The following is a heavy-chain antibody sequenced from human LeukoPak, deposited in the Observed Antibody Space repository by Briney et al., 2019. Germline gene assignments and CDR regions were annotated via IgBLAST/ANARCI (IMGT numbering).Heavy chain of an antibody. D-gene: IGHD3-9*01. Sequence: GGSLRLSCAASGFTFSDYYMSWIRQAPGKGLEWVSYISSSGSTIYYADSAKGRFTISRDNAKNSLYLQMNSLRAEDTAVYYCAREQYYDILTGSYPGLDYWGQGTLVTVSS. CDR1: GFTFSDYY. CDR2: ISSSGSTI. J-gene: IGHJ4*02. V-gene: IGHV3-11*01. CDR3: AREQYYDILTGSYPGLDY.